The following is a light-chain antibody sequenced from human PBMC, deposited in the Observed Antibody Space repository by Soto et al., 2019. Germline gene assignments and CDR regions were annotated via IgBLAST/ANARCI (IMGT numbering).Light chain of an antibody. Sequence: EIVLTQSPGTLSFSPGERATLSCRASQSVTSSYLAWYQQKPGQAPRLLIYDASSRATGIPDRFSGSGSGTDFTLTITRLEPEDLAVYYCHQYGTSPYTFGQGTKLEIK. CDR1: QSVTSSY. CDR3: HQYGTSPYT. V-gene: IGKV3-20*01. J-gene: IGKJ2*01. CDR2: DAS.